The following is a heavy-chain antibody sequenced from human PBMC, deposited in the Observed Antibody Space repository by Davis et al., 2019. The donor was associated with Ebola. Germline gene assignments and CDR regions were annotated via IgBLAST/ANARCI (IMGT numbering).Heavy chain of an antibody. J-gene: IGHJ4*02. Sequence: GESLKISCAASGFTFENYGMSWVRQAPGKGLEWVSGINWNGGSTGYVDSVKGRFIISRDNAKNSLYLQMNSLRAEDTALYHCARRVYDGSGNYYFDYWGQGTLVTVSS. CDR3: ARRVYDGSGNYYFDY. CDR2: INWNGGST. V-gene: IGHV3-20*01. CDR1: GFTFENYG. D-gene: IGHD3-22*01.